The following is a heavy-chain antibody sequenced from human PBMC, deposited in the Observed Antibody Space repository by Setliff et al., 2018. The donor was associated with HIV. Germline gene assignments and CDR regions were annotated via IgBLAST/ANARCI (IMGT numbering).Heavy chain of an antibody. Sequence: PGGSLRLSCAASGFGFSGYFMSWIRQTPRKGLEWISYISSSGSTIYYADSVKGRFTISRDNAKNSLYLQMSSLRAEDTAVYYCARVIIKAADYWGQGTLVTVSS. V-gene: IGHV3-11*04. CDR3: ARVIIKAADY. CDR1: GFGFSGYF. CDR2: ISSSGSTI. D-gene: IGHD6-25*01. J-gene: IGHJ4*02.